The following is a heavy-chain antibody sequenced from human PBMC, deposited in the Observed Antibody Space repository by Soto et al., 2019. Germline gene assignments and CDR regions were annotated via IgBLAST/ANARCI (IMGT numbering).Heavy chain of an antibody. CDR2: IRRKANSYTT. J-gene: IGHJ6*02. V-gene: IGHV3-72*01. CDR1: GLIFSDYH. D-gene: IGHD6-19*01. Sequence: EVQLVESGGGLVQPGGSLRLSCAASGLIFSDYHMDWVRQAPGKGLEWVGRIRRKANSYTTEYAASMKGRFTTSSDDSKNALYLPMNSLKTEDTAVYYCAMLGGWSGGSNDMDVWCPGATVTVSS. CDR3: AMLGGWSGGSNDMDV.